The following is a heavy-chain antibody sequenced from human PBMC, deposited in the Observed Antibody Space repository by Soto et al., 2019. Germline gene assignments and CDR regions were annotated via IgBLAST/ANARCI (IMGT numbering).Heavy chain of an antibody. J-gene: IGHJ3*02. CDR1: GGSISSFY. V-gene: IGHV4-59*08. Sequence: SETLSLTCTVSGGSISSFYWSWIRQPPGKGLEWIGFIFYSGNTKYNPSLKSRVTMSVHTSKNQFSLKLSSVTAADTAVYYCARRASGAAFDIWGQGTMVTVSS. CDR3: ARRASGAAFDI. D-gene: IGHD1-26*01. CDR2: IFYSGNT.